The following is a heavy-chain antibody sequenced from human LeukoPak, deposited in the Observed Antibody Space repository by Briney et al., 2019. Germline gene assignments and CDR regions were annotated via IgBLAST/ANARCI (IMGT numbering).Heavy chain of an antibody. V-gene: IGHV3-64*01. J-gene: IGHJ4*02. CDR3: ARWGGRYPFDY. D-gene: IGHD3-16*02. CDR2: ITSNGGRT. CDR1: GFTFGSYS. Sequence: TGGSLRLSCAASGFTFGSYSMHWVRQAPGKGLEYVSAITSNGGRTYYANSVKGRFTISRDNSKNTLYLQMGSLRAEDMAVYYCARWGGRYPFDYWGQGTLVTVSS.